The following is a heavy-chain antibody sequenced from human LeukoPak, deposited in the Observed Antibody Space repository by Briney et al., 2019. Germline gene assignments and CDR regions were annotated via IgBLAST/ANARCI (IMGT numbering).Heavy chain of an antibody. Sequence: ASVKVSCKASGYTFTSYDINWVRQATGQGLEWMGWMNPNSGNTGYAQKFQGRVTMTRDTSTSTVYMELSSLRSEDTAVYYCARYGSGSYYNHFDYWGQGTLVTVSS. D-gene: IGHD3-10*01. CDR2: MNPNSGNT. J-gene: IGHJ4*02. CDR3: ARYGSGSYYNHFDY. V-gene: IGHV1-8*01. CDR1: GYTFTSYD.